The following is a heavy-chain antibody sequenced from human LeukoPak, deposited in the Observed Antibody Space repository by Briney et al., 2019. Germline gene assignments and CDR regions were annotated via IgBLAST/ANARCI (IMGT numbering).Heavy chain of an antibody. CDR1: GYTFTSNG. D-gene: IGHD6-19*01. CDR2: ISAYNGNT. CDR3: ARGSSSGWPYYYYYGMDV. V-gene: IGHV1-18*01. Sequence: ASVKVSCKASGYTFTSNGISWVRQAPGQGLEWMGWISAYNGNTNYAQKFQSRVTLTTDTSTSTAYMDLRSLRSDDTAVYYCARGSSSGWPYYYYYGMDVWGQGTTVTVSS. J-gene: IGHJ6*02.